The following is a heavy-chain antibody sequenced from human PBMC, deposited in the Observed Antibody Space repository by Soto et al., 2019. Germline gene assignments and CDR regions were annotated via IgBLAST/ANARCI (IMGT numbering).Heavy chain of an antibody. Sequence: SETLSLTRSVYGGSFSGYYWSWIRQPPGKGLEWIGEINHSGSTNYNPSLKSRVTISVDTSKNQFSLKLSSVTAADTAVYYCARAGGRPGYYYYGMDVWGQGTTVS. J-gene: IGHJ6*02. CDR1: GGSFSGYY. V-gene: IGHV4-34*01. CDR2: INHSGST. CDR3: ARAGGRPGYYYYGMDV. D-gene: IGHD2-15*01.